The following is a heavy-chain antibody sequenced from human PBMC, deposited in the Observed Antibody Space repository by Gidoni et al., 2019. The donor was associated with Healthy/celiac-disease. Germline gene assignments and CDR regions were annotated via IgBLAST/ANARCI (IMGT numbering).Heavy chain of an antibody. V-gene: IGHV4-31*03. Sequence: QVQLQESGPGLVKPSQTLSLTCTVAGGSISSGGYYWNWIRQPPGKGLEWIGYIYYIGSTYYNPSLKSRVTISVDTSKNQFSLKLSSVTAADTAVYYCARVINGERRNWFDPWGQGTLVTVSS. D-gene: IGHD2-8*01. CDR1: GGSISSGGYY. J-gene: IGHJ5*02. CDR3: ARVINGERRNWFDP. CDR2: IYYIGST.